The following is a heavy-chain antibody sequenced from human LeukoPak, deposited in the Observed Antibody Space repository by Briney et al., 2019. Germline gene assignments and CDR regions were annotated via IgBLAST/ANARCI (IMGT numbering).Heavy chain of an antibody. Sequence: SVKVSCKASGGTFSSYAISWVRQAPGQGLEWMGGIIPIFGTANYAQRFQGRVTITADESTSTAYMELSSLRSEDTAVYYCALGRIVGATKVAFDIWGQGTMVTVSS. CDR2: IIPIFGTA. D-gene: IGHD1-26*01. CDR1: GGTFSSYA. CDR3: ALGRIVGATKVAFDI. J-gene: IGHJ3*02. V-gene: IGHV1-69*01.